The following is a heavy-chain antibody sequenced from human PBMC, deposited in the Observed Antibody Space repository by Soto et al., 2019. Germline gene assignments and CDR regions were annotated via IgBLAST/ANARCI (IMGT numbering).Heavy chain of an antibody. Sequence: ATVSGACTVSGGSISSSVYYWGWIRQPPGKGLEWIGSIYYSGSTYYNPSLKSRVTISVDTSKNQFSLKLSSVTAADTAVYCCARHIGQLESFRRTGGVWFGPSGQGTVVTVSS. D-gene: IGHD1-1*01. CDR2: IYYSGST. J-gene: IGHJ5*02. CDR3: ARHIGQLESFRRTGGVWFGP. V-gene: IGHV4-39*01. CDR1: GGSISSSVYY.